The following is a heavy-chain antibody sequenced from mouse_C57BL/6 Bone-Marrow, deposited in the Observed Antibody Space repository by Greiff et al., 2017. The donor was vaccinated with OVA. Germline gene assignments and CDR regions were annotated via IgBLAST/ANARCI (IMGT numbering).Heavy chain of an antibody. CDR2: ISNGGGST. D-gene: IGHD1-1*01. Sequence: EVQRVESGGGLVQPGGSLKLSCAASGFTFSDYYMYWVRQTPEKRLEWVAYISNGGGSTYYPDTVKGRFTISRDNAKNTLYLQMSRLKSEDTAMYYCARRTLYGSSLYYAMDYWGQGTSVTVSS. CDR1: GFTFSDYY. V-gene: IGHV5-12*01. J-gene: IGHJ4*01. CDR3: ARRTLYGSSLYYAMDY.